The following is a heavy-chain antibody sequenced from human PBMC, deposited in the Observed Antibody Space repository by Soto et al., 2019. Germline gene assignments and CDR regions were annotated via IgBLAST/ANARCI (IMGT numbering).Heavy chain of an antibody. J-gene: IGHJ4*02. CDR2: ISGSGGST. Sequence: GGSLRLSCAASGFTFSNYAMTWVRQAPGKGLEWVSAISGSGGSTYYADSVKGRFTISRDNSKNTLYLQMNSLRAEDTAVYYCAKVALLSQWLVRSPVDYWGQGTLVTVSS. CDR1: GFTFSNYA. D-gene: IGHD6-19*01. CDR3: AKVALLSQWLVRSPVDY. V-gene: IGHV3-23*01.